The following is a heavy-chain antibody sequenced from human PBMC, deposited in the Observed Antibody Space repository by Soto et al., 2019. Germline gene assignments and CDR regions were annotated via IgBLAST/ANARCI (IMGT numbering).Heavy chain of an antibody. Sequence: QVQLQESGPGVVKPSETLSLTCTVSGGSISSYYWSWIRQPPGKGLEHIGSIYYRGSLSYNPYHKSRVTIPVDTSLNQFSLKLTSVTAADPAVYYCARDDVDTAMVGGIVSFYCHGLDVWGQGATVTVSS. J-gene: IGHJ6*02. CDR2: IYYRGSL. V-gene: IGHV4-59*01. CDR3: ARDDVDTAMVGGIVSFYCHGLDV. D-gene: IGHD5-18*01. CDR1: GGSISSYY.